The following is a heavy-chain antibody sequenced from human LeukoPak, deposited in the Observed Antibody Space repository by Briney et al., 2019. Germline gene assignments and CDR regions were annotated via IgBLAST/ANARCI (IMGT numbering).Heavy chain of an antibody. CDR2: IIPILGIA. J-gene: IGHJ3*02. CDR1: GGTFSSYA. D-gene: IGHD1-20*01. CDR3: ARDRRITNDAFDI. Sequence: ASVKVSCKASGGTFSSYAISWVRQAPGQGLEWMGRIIPILGIANYAQKFQGRVTITADKSTSTAYMELSSLRSEDTAVYYCARDRRITNDAFDIWGQGTMAAVSS. V-gene: IGHV1-69*04.